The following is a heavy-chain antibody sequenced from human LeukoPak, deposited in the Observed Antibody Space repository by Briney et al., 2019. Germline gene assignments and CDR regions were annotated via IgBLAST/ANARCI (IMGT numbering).Heavy chain of an antibody. CDR3: ARDYAYAFDI. V-gene: IGHV3-48*02. Sequence: GGSLRLSCAASGFTFSSYSMNWVRQAPGKGLEWISYISTISSTIMYADSVKGRFTISSDNAKNSLYLQMNSLRDEDTAVYYCARDYAYAFDIWGQGTVVTVVS. CDR2: ISTISSTI. J-gene: IGHJ3*02. D-gene: IGHD4-17*01. CDR1: GFTFSSYS.